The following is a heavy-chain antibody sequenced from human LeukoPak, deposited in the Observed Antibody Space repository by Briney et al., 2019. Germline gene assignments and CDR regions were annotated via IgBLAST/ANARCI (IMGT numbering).Heavy chain of an antibody. CDR3: ATYYDSSGYSAFDY. D-gene: IGHD3-22*01. CDR1: GGTFSSYA. Sequence: ASVKVSCKASGGTFSSYAISWVRQAPGQGLEWMGRIIPILGIANYAQKFQGRVTITADKSTSTAYMELSSLRSEDTAVYYCATYYDSSGYSAFDYWGQGTLVTVSS. V-gene: IGHV1-69*04. J-gene: IGHJ4*02. CDR2: IIPILGIA.